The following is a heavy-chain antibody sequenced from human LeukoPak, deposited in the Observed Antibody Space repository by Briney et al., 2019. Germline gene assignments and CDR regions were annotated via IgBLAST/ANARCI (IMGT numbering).Heavy chain of an antibody. J-gene: IGHJ4*02. CDR2: TYYRSKWSN. CDR1: GDSVSSKSAA. V-gene: IGHV6-1*01. Sequence: SQTLSLTSAISGDSVSSKSAAWNWIRQSPSRGLEWLGRTYYRSKWSNDYAASVKGRITVNPDTSKNQFSLQLSSVTPEDTAVYYCARSRAATFDYWGQGTLVTVSS. CDR3: ARSRAATFDY. D-gene: IGHD2-15*01.